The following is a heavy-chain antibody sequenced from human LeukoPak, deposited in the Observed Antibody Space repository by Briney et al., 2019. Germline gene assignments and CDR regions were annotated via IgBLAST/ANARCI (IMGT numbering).Heavy chain of an antibody. Sequence: PGGSLRLSCAASGFTFDDYAMHWVRQAPGKGLEWVSGISWNSGSIGYADSVKGRFTISRDNAKNSLYLQMNSLRAEDTALYYCAKDIGDSSSYYFDYWGQGTLVTVSS. CDR1: GFTFDDYA. D-gene: IGHD6-6*01. V-gene: IGHV3-9*01. CDR2: ISWNSGSI. J-gene: IGHJ4*02. CDR3: AKDIGDSSSYYFDY.